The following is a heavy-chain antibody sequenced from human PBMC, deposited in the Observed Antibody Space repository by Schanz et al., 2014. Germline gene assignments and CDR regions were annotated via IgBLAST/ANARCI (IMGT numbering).Heavy chain of an antibody. J-gene: IGHJ4*02. CDR3: AASSGWHPATDY. CDR2: VSSDGNND. D-gene: IGHD6-19*01. V-gene: IGHV3-30*03. Sequence: VQLVESGGGLVQPGGSLRLSCAASGFTFSAYYMDWVRQAPGKGLEWVALVSSDGNNDYYTDSVEGRFTISRDNAKRSLFLQMNSLRVEDTAVYYCAASSGWHPATDYWGQGTLVTVSS. CDR1: GFTFSAYY.